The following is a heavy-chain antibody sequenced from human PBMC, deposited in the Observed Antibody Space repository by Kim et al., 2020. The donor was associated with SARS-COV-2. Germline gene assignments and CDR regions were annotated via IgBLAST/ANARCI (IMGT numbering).Heavy chain of an antibody. V-gene: IGHV3-30*18. CDR1: GFTFSNYG. CDR2: VSYDGRNT. J-gene: IGHJ4*02. CDR3: VKEAAFTTIVVDYYFDY. D-gene: IGHD3-22*01. Sequence: GGSLRLSCVASGFTFSNYGMHWVRQAPGKGLEWVGIVSYDGRNTYYAGSVEGRFTISRDNSKNTLYLQMNSLRTEDTALYYCVKEAAFTTIVVDYYFDYLGQGTLVTVSS.